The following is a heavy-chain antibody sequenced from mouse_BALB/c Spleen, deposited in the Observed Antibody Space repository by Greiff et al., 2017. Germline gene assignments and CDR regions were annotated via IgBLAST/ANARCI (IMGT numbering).Heavy chain of an antibody. CDR2: ISYDGSN. Sequence: EVQLLQSGPGLVKPSQSLSFTCSVTGYSITSGYYWYWIRQFPGNKLEWMGYISYDGSNNYNPSLKNRISITRDTSKHQFFLKLNTVTTEDTASYSSAREDGYYPFADWGQGTLVTVSA. D-gene: IGHD2-3*01. CDR1: GYSITSGYY. J-gene: IGHJ3*01. V-gene: IGHV3-6*02. CDR3: AREDGYYPFAD.